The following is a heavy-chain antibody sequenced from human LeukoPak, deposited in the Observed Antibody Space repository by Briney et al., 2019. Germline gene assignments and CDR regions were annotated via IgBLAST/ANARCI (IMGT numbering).Heavy chain of an antibody. CDR3: ARLVKQSGVNWFDP. CDR1: GYSFTSYW. D-gene: IGHD2-8*01. Sequence: GESLKISCKGSGYSFTSYWIGWVRPMPGKGLEWMGIIYPGDSDTRHSPSFQGQVTISADKSISTAYLQWSSLKASDTAMYYCARLVKQSGVNWFDPWGQGTLVTVSS. CDR2: IYPGDSDT. V-gene: IGHV5-51*01. J-gene: IGHJ5*02.